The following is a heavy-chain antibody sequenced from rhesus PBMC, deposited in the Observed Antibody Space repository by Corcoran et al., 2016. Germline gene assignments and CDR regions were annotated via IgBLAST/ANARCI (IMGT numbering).Heavy chain of an antibody. Sequence: QVQLQESGPGLVKPSETLSLTCAVSGGSISASYYWNWIRQPPVKGKEWIGNIYGSSGSTYYNPSLKSRVTSAKDTSKNQFSLKLSSVTAADTAVYYCARERGMYSSSYFDYWGQGVLVTVSS. CDR2: IYGSSGST. J-gene: IGHJ4*01. CDR1: GGSISASYY. CDR3: ARERGMYSSSYFDY. V-gene: IGHV4S7*01. D-gene: IGHD6-19*01.